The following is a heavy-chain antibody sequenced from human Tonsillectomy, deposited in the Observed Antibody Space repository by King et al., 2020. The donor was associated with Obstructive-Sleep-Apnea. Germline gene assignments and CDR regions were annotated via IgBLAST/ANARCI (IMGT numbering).Heavy chain of an antibody. CDR1: GFSLHSSGVG. CDR2: IYWDDDK. J-gene: IGHJ4*02. CDR3: AHRPPLAYYFDY. Sequence: HITLKESGPTLVKPTQTLTLTCTFSGFSLHSSGVGVGWIRQPPGKALEWLALIYWDDDKRYSPSLKSRLTITKDTSKNQLVLTMTNMDPVDTATYYCAHRPPLAYYFDYWGQGTLVTVSS. V-gene: IGHV2-5*02.